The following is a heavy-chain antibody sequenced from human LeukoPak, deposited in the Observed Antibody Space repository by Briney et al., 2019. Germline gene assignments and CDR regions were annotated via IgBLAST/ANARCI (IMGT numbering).Heavy chain of an antibody. J-gene: IGHJ3*02. CDR2: ISYDGSNK. Sequence: PGGSLRLSCAASGFTFISYAMHWVRQAPGQGLEWVAVISYDGSNKYYAGSVKGRFTISKDNSKNTLYLQMNSLRAEDTAVYYCARDRAFDIRGQGTMVTVSS. CDR1: GFTFISYA. CDR3: ARDRAFDI. V-gene: IGHV3-30-3*01.